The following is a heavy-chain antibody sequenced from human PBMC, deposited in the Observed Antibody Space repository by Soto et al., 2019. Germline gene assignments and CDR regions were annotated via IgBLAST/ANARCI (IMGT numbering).Heavy chain of an antibody. J-gene: IGHJ4*02. CDR2: IYYSGST. CDR1: GVPISTDDYY. V-gene: IGHV4-30-4*01. D-gene: IGHD3-10*02. CDR3: AKLVRDDVRRSELDH. Sequence: SETLSLTCTVSGVPISTDDYYWTWIRKPPGKGLEWIGYIYYSGSTYYNPPLRSRITISGDTSRNQFSLNLRSVTAADSGVYYCAKLVRDDVRRSELDHWGQGTLVTDYS.